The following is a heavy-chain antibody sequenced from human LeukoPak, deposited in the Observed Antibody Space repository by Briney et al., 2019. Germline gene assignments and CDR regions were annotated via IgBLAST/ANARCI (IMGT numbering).Heavy chain of an antibody. D-gene: IGHD2-2*02. CDR1: GYTLTELS. J-gene: IGHJ3*02. CDR3: ATAPLYTMRKLRDAFDI. V-gene: IGHV1-24*01. CDR2: FDPEDGET. Sequence: ASVKVSCKVSGYTLTELSMHWVRQAPGKGLEWMGGFDPEDGETIYAQKFQGRVTMTEDTSTDTAYMELSSLRSEDTAVYYCATAPLYTMRKLRDAFDIWGQGTVVTVSS.